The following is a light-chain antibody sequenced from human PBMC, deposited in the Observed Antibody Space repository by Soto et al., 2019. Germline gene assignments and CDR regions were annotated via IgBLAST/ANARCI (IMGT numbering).Light chain of an antibody. CDR1: HSVGSN. V-gene: IGKV3-20*01. J-gene: IGKJ5*01. CDR2: GAS. Sequence: VMTQSPTTLSVSPGERATLSCRASHSVGSNLAWYQQNLGQAPRLLIYGASSRATGIPDRFSGSGSGTDFTLTISRLEPEDFAVYYCQQYGSSITFGQGTRLEIK. CDR3: QQYGSSIT.